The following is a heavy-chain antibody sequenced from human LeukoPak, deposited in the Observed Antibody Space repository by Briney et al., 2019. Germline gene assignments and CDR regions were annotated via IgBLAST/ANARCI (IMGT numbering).Heavy chain of an antibody. CDR1: GYTFTSYG. CDR2: ISAYNGNT. CDR3: ARVVGSGGYDFSDY. D-gene: IGHD5-12*01. Sequence: ASVKVSCKDSGYTFTSYGISWVRQAPGQWLEWMGWISAYNGNTNYAQKLQGRVTMTTDTSTSTAYMELRSLRSDDTAVYYCARVVGSGGYDFSDYWGQGTLVTVSS. V-gene: IGHV1-18*01. J-gene: IGHJ4*02.